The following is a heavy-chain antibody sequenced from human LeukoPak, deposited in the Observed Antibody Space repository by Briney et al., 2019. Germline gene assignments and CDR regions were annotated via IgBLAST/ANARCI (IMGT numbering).Heavy chain of an antibody. D-gene: IGHD2-2*01. CDR3: ARFYCSSTSCRPFDY. Sequence: GESLKISCKGSGYSFTSYWIGWVRQMPGKGLEWMGIIYPGDSDTRYSLSFQGQVTISADKSISTAYLQWSSLKASDTAMYYCARFYCSSTSCRPFDYWGQGTLVTVSS. V-gene: IGHV5-51*01. CDR2: IYPGDSDT. CDR1: GYSFTSYW. J-gene: IGHJ4*02.